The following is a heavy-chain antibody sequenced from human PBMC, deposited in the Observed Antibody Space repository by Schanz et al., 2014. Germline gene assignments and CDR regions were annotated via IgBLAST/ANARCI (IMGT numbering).Heavy chain of an antibody. D-gene: IGHD3-22*01. Sequence: QVQLVQSGAEVKKPGSSVKVSCKASGGTFSSDTFSWVRQAPGQGLEWMGRIVPIAGITNYAQRFQDRVTITADKSSDTAYMELSSLRSEDTAVYYCAREVGLYDRGWFDPWGQGTLVTVSS. J-gene: IGHJ5*02. CDR1: GGTFSSDT. V-gene: IGHV1-69*04. CDR3: AREVGLYDRGWFDP. CDR2: IVPIAGIT.